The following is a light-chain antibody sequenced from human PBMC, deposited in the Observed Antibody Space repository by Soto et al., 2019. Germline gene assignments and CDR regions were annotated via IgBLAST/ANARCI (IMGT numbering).Light chain of an antibody. V-gene: IGKV1-39*01. CDR1: QSISSY. Sequence: DIQMTQSPSSLSASVGDRVTITCRASQSISSYLNWYQQKPGKAPNLLIYAASNLQSGVPSRFSGSGSGTDFTLTISRLQPEDFATYYCQQSYSTSWTFGQGTKVEIK. CDR2: AAS. J-gene: IGKJ1*01. CDR3: QQSYSTSWT.